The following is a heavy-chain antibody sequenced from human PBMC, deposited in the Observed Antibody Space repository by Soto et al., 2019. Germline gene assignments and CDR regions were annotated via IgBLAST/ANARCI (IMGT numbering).Heavy chain of an antibody. D-gene: IGHD3-3*01. CDR1: RYTFTSYY. CDR2: INPNNGYT. CDR3: AKAKFDFWSGYWSPSLDF. J-gene: IGHJ4*02. V-gene: IGHV1-2*02. Sequence: QVQLVQSGAEVKKPGASVKVSCKASRYTFTSYYIHWVRQAPGQGLEWMGWINPNNGYTKYTQKFQGRVTVTRDTSITTAYLELTRLQSDDTAVYYCAKAKFDFWSGYWSPSLDFWGQGTRVTVSS.